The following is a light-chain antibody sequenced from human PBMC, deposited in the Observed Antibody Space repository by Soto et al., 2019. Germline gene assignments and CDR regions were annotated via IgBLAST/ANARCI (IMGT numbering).Light chain of an antibody. V-gene: IGLV3-21*04. CDR3: QVWDSTSDHWV. CDR2: YHS. CDR1: NIGSKV. J-gene: IGLJ3*02. Sequence: SYELTQPPSVSVAPGKTARISCGGNNIGSKVLHWYQQKPGQAPVLVIYYHSDRPSGIPERFSGSTSGNTATLTISRVEAGDEADYYCQVWDSTSDHWVFGGGTKLTVL.